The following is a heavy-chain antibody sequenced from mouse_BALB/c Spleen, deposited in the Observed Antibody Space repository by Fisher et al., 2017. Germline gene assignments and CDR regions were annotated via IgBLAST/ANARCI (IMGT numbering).Heavy chain of an antibody. Sequence: KFKGKATMTVDKSSSTAYMELARLTSEDSAIYYCARGLSSYYAMDYWGQGTSVTVSS. J-gene: IGHJ4*01. CDR3: ARGLSSYYAMDY. V-gene: IGHV1S137*01. D-gene: IGHD1-1*01.